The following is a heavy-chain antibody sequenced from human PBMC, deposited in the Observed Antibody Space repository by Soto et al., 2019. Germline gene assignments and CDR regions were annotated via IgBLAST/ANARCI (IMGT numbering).Heavy chain of an antibody. Sequence: SETLSLTCAVSGGSISSGGYSWSWIRQPPGKGLEWIGYIYHSGSTYYNPSLKSRVTISVDRSKDQFSLKLSSVTAADTAVYYCARTQLRNWFDPWGQGTLVTVSS. CDR1: GGSISSGGYS. J-gene: IGHJ5*02. CDR2: IYHSGST. CDR3: ARTQLRNWFDP. V-gene: IGHV4-30-2*01. D-gene: IGHD4-17*01.